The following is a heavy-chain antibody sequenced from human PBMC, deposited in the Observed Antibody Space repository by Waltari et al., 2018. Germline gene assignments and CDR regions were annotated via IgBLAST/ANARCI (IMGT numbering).Heavy chain of an antibody. CDR3: ARGGNYGGKLGLAYGMDV. D-gene: IGHD4-17*01. Sequence: QVQLQQWGAGLLTPSETLSLTCAVYGGSFSGYYWSWIRQPPGRGLEWIGEINHSGSTNYNPSLKSRVTISVDTSKNQFSLKLSSVTAADTAVYYCARGGNYGGKLGLAYGMDVWGQGTTVTVSS. J-gene: IGHJ6*02. V-gene: IGHV4-34*01. CDR2: INHSGST. CDR1: GGSFSGYY.